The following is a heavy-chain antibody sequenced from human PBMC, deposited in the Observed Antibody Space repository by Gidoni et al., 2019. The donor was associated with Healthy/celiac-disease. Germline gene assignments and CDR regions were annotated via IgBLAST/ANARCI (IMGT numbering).Heavy chain of an antibody. V-gene: IGHV3-49*05. J-gene: IGHJ4*02. CDR3: TRLSGDYERYFDF. Sequence: EVQLVESGGGLVKPGRSLRLSCTGSGFPLGDYLVTWFRQAPWKGLEWVGFIRSKVYGGTTEYAASVNGRFTISRDDSKTIAYLQMNSLKTEDTAMYYCTRLSGDYERYFDFWGQGTLVTVSS. CDR2: IRSKVYGGTT. CDR1: GFPLGDYL. D-gene: IGHD4-17*01.